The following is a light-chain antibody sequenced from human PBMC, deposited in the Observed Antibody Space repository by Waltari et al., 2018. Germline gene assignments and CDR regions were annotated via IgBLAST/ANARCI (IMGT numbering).Light chain of an antibody. Sequence: QSALTQPPSASGSPGQSVTISCTGTSSDAGGHNFVSWYQQHPGKAPKVIIYEVTKRPSGVPDRFSGSKSGNTASLTVSGLQTEDEADYYCCSYAGSDTPYVFGTGTTVTVL. J-gene: IGLJ1*01. V-gene: IGLV2-8*01. CDR2: EVT. CDR1: SSDAGGHNF. CDR3: CSYAGSDTPYV.